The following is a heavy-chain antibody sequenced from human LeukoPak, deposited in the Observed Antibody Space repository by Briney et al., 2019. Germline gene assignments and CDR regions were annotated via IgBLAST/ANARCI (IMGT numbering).Heavy chain of an antibody. D-gene: IGHD1-26*01. CDR3: ARVIGGELPLDY. CDR1: GGSISSGGYY. CDR2: IYHSGST. V-gene: IGHV4-30-2*01. Sequence: SQTLSLTCTVSGGSISSGGYYWSWIRQPPGKGLEWIGYIYHSGSTYYNPSLKSRVTISVDKSKNQLYLKLSSVTAADTAVYYCARVIGGELPLDYWGQGTLVTVSS. J-gene: IGHJ4*02.